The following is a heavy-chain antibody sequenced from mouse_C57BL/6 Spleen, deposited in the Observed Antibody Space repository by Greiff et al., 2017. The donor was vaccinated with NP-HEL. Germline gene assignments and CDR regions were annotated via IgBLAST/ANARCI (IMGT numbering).Heavy chain of an antibody. CDR1: GYAFSSSW. CDR2: IYPGDGDT. CDR3: ARGGSSSYAMDY. V-gene: IGHV1-82*01. D-gene: IGHD1-1*01. J-gene: IGHJ4*01. Sequence: VMLVESGPELVKPGASVKISCKASGYAFSSSWMNWVKQRPGKGLEWIGRIYPGDGDTNYNGKFKGKATLTADKSSSTAYMQLSSLTSEDSAVYFCARGGSSSYAMDYWGQGTSVTVSS.